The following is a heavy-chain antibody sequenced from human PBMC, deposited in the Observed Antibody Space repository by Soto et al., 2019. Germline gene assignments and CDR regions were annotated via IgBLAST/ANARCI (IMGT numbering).Heavy chain of an antibody. CDR2: IFYSGST. D-gene: IGHD5-12*01. J-gene: IGHJ4*02. CDR1: GGSISSGDYY. V-gene: IGHV4-30-4*01. Sequence: SETLSLTCTVSGGSISSGDYYWSWIRQPPGKGLEWIGYIFYSGSTYYNPSLKSRVTISVDTSKNQFSLKLGSVTAADTAVYYCARWLGYGPHFDYWGQGTLVTVSS. CDR3: ARWLGYGPHFDY.